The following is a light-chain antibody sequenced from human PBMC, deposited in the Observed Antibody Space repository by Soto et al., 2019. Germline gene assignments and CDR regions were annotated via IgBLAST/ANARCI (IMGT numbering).Light chain of an antibody. CDR3: QQSGSSSYT. CDR2: GAS. Sequence: EIVLSQSPGTLSLSPGERATLSCRASQSVSSSYFAWYQQKPGQAPRLLIYGASSRATGLPDRFSGSGSGTHFTLTISRLQPEDFAVYYCQQSGSSSYTFGQGTQLEIK. J-gene: IGKJ2*01. CDR1: QSVSSSY. V-gene: IGKV3-20*01.